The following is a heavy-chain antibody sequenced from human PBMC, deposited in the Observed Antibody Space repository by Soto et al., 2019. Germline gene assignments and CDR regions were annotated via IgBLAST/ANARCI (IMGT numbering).Heavy chain of an antibody. CDR3: ARGSDSSGYYRYYYYYGMDV. D-gene: IGHD3-22*01. CDR2: IYPGDSDT. J-gene: IGHJ6*02. V-gene: IGHV5-51*01. Sequence: YWSWIRQNPGKGLEWMGIIYPGDSDTRYSPSFQGQVTISADKSISTAYLQWSSLKASDTAMYYCARGSDSSGYYRYYYYYGMDVWGQGTTVTVSS. CDR1: YW.